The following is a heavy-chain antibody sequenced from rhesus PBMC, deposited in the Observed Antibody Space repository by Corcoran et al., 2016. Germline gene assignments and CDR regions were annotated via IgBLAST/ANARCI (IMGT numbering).Heavy chain of an antibody. D-gene: IGHD3-16*01. CDR1: GGSISSNY. Sequence: QLQLQESGPGLVKPSETLSLTCAVSGGSISSNYWSWIRQPPGKGLVWIGRISGSAGSTDYNPSLKSRVTISTDTSKNQFSLKLSSVTAADTAVYYCARVAWYYSGSYYYGAFDFWGQGLRVTVSS. CDR3: ARVAWYYSGSYYYGAFDF. V-gene: IGHV4-173*01. CDR2: ISGSAGST. J-gene: IGHJ3*01.